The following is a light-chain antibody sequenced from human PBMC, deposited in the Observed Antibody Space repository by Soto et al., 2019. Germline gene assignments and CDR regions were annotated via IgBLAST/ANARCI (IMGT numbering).Light chain of an antibody. Sequence: EIVLTQSPGTLSLSPGERATLSCRASQSVSSSYLAWYQQKPGQAPRLLIYGASSRATGIPDRFSGSGSGTDFTLTISRLEPEDFVVYYCQQYSNWPLLSFGGGTKVEIK. J-gene: IGKJ4*01. CDR3: QQYSNWPLLS. CDR1: QSVSSSY. V-gene: IGKV3-20*01. CDR2: GAS.